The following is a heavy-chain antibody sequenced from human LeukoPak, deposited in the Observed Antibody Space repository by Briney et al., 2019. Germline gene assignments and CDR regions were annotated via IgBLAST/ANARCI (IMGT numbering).Heavy chain of an antibody. D-gene: IGHD6-19*01. Sequence: AGGSLRLSCAASGFSFSSYWMHWVRQAPGKGLVWVSRISSDGSIINYADSVKGRFTISRDNAKNTLYLQMNRLRAEDTAVYYLARPAVAGLRAGGYDYWGQGTLVTVSS. CDR1: GFSFSSYW. J-gene: IGHJ4*02. CDR2: ISSDGSII. CDR3: ARPAVAGLRAGGYDY. V-gene: IGHV3-74*01.